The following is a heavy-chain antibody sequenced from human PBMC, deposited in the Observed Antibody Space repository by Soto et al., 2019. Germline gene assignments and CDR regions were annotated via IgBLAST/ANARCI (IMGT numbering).Heavy chain of an antibody. CDR1: GLTVSSSY. Sequence: GGSLRLSCAASGLTVSSSYMSWVRQAPGKGLQWVSVIYSAGSTYYANSVKGRFTMSRDISTNMVYLQMSSLTDEDAAVSYYARARGPEYSRPIFFDNWGHGALVTVSS. V-gene: IGHV3-53*01. D-gene: IGHD5-18*01. CDR3: ARARGPEYSRPIFFDN. J-gene: IGHJ4*01. CDR2: IYSAGST.